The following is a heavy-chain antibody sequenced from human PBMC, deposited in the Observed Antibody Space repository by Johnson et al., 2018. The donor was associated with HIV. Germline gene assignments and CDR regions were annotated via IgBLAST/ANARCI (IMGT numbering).Heavy chain of an antibody. Sequence: QVQLVESGGGFVKAGGSLRLSCEVSGFIFSKYNMAWIRQAPGKGLECLSYITSSGSSVYYADSVKGRFTISRDNARASLFLRINSLRADDSGVYYCARDATPWGGDYVGYTFDLWGQGTVFTVSS. CDR3: ARDATPWGGDYVGYTFDL. V-gene: IGHV3-11*04. D-gene: IGHD4-17*01. CDR2: ITSSGSSV. J-gene: IGHJ3*01. CDR1: GFIFSKYN.